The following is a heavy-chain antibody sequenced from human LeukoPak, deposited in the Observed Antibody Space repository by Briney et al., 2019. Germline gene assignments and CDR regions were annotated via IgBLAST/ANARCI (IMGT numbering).Heavy chain of an antibody. J-gene: IGHJ4*02. D-gene: IGHD3-3*01. Sequence: ASVKVSCKASGYTFTSYDINWVRQATGQGLEWMGWMNPNSGNTGYAQKFQGRVTITRNTSISTAYMELSSLRSEDTAVYYCARGSLTFWSGSYYFDYWGQGTLVTVSS. CDR3: ARGSLTFWSGSYYFDY. CDR1: GYTFTSYD. V-gene: IGHV1-8*03. CDR2: MNPNSGNT.